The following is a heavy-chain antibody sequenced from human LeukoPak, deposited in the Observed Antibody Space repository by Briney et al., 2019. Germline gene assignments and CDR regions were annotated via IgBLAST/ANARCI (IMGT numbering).Heavy chain of an antibody. J-gene: IGHJ4*02. CDR2: IKGDESAK. V-gene: IGHV3-7*01. CDR3: ARDVVGSLDY. Sequence: GGSLRLSCAASGFTFSTYWMAWVRQAPGKGLEWVANIKGDESAKHQADSVKGRFTISRDNVQNSVYLQMSSLRGEDTVVYYCARDVVGSLDYWGQGTLVTVSS. CDR1: GFTFSTYW. D-gene: IGHD1-26*01.